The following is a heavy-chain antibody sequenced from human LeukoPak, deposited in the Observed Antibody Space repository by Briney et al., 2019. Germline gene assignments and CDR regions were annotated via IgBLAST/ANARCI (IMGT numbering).Heavy chain of an antibody. CDR3: ARVERITIFGVVNLGGWFDP. CDR1: GGSISSYY. V-gene: IGHV4-59*01. Sequence: SETLSLTCTVSGGSISSYYWSWIRQPPGKGLEWIGYIYYSGSTNYNPSLTSRVTISVDTSKNQFSLKLSSVTAADTAVYYCARVERITIFGVVNLGGWFDPWGQGTLVTVSS. J-gene: IGHJ5*02. D-gene: IGHD3-3*01. CDR2: IYYSGST.